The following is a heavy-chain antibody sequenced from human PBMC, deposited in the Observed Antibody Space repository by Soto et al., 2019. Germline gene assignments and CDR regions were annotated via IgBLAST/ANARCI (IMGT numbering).Heavy chain of an antibody. J-gene: IGHJ4*02. CDR1: GFTFSSYA. V-gene: IGHV3-23*01. CDR3: AKDPNQVVGAIDFDY. CDR2: ISGSGGST. D-gene: IGHD1-26*01. Sequence: GGSLRLSCAASGFTFSSYAMSWVRQAPGKGLEWVSAISGSGGSTYYADSVKGRFTISRDNSKNTLYLRMNSLRAEDTAVYYCAKDPNQVVGAIDFDYWGQGTLVTVSS.